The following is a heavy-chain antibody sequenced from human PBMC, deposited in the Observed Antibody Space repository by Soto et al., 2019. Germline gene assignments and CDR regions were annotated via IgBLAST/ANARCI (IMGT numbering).Heavy chain of an antibody. J-gene: IGHJ4*02. V-gene: IGHV1-18*01. Sequence: QVQVVQSGAEVKKPGASVKVSCKASGYTFSNYGISWVRQAPGQGLEWMGWISGYNGNTKYAQAVQGRVTMTTDTSTSTVSMALRTLRSDDTAGYYCASDAGTRYCTGGGCYRPKFAYWGQGTLVTVSS. CDR3: ASDAGTRYCTGGGCYRPKFAY. CDR2: ISGYNGNT. CDR1: GYTFSNYG. D-gene: IGHD2-15*01.